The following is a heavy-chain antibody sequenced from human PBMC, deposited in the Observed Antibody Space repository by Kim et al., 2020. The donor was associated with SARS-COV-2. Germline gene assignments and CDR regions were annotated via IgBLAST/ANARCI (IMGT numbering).Heavy chain of an antibody. CDR3: ARGSSWSSHYYYYGMDV. J-gene: IGHJ6*02. D-gene: IGHD6-13*01. V-gene: IGHV3-7*04. Sequence: VNGRVTISSSNAKNSLYLQMNSLRAEDTAVYYCARGSSWSSHYYYYGMDVWGQGTTVTVSS.